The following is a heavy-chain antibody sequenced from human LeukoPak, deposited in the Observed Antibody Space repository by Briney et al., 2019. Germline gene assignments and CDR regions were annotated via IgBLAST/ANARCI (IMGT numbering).Heavy chain of an antibody. J-gene: IGHJ4*02. V-gene: IGHV4-59*01. CDR1: GGSISSYY. CDR2: IYGSGST. Sequence: KPSETLSLTCTVSGGSISSYYWSWIRQPPGKGLEWIGHIYGSGSTNYNPSLKSRVTLSVDTSKNQFSLKLSSVTAADTAVYYCARDFDYWGQGTLVTVSS. CDR3: ARDFDY.